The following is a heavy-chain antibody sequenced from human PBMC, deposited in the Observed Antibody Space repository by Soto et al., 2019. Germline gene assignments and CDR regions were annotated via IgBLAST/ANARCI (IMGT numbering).Heavy chain of an antibody. V-gene: IGHV5-10-1*01. CDR2: IDPSDSYT. Sequence: RGESLKISCKGSGYSFTSYWISWVRQMPGKGLEWMGRIDPSDSYTNYSPSFQGHVTISADKSISTAYLQWSSLKASDTAMYYCARQESHLRFLEAYGMDVWCQGTTVTVSS. J-gene: IGHJ6*02. CDR1: GYSFTSYW. CDR3: ARQESHLRFLEAYGMDV. D-gene: IGHD3-3*01.